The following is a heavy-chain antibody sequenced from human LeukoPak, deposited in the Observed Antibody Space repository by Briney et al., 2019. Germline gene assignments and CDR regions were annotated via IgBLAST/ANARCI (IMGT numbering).Heavy chain of an antibody. Sequence: SVKVSCKASRFTFSSPTVQWVRQARGQRLEWVGWIVVGSGYTNYAQKFQERVTFTGDMSTGTVYMELSSLRSEDTAVYYCAVARGLTDPLDFWGQGTLVTVSS. D-gene: IGHD3-10*01. CDR2: IVVGSGYT. CDR1: RFTFSSPT. CDR3: AVARGLTDPLDF. V-gene: IGHV1-58*01. J-gene: IGHJ4*02.